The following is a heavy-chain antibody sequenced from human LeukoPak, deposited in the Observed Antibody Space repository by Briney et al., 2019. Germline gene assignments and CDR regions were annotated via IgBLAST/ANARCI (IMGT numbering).Heavy chain of an antibody. J-gene: IGHJ6*03. CDR1: GGSISSYY. CDR3: ARDQGRPGIQLWPDSMDV. CDR2: IYYSGST. Sequence: PSETLSLTCTVSGGSISSYYWSWIRQPPGKGLEWIGYIYYSGSTNYNPSLKSRVTISVDTSKNQFSLKLSSVTAADTAVYYCARDQGRPGIQLWPDSMDVWGKGTTVTVSS. D-gene: IGHD5-18*01. V-gene: IGHV4-59*01.